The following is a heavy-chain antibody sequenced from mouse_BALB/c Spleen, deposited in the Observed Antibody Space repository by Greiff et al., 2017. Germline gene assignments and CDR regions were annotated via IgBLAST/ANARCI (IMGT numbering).Heavy chain of an antibody. J-gene: IGHJ3*01. Sequence: EVQRVESGGGLVQPGGSLRLSCATSGFTFTDYYMSWVRQPPGKALEWLGFIRNKANGYTTEYSASVKGRFTISRDNSQSILYLQMNTLRAEDSATYYCARDRYEFAYWGQGTLVTVSA. CDR2: IRNKANGYTT. D-gene: IGHD2-14*01. CDR1: GFTFTDYY. CDR3: ARDRYEFAY. V-gene: IGHV7-3*02.